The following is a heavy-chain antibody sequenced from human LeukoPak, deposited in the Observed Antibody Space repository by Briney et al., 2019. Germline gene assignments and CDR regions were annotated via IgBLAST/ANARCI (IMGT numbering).Heavy chain of an antibody. CDR1: GYTFTSYG. D-gene: IGHD4-17*01. CDR3: ARARGDYYGDYAYYYYYCGMDV. CDR2: ISAYNGNT. V-gene: IGHV1-18*01. J-gene: IGHJ6*02. Sequence: ASVKVSCKASGYTFTSYGISWVRQAPGQGLEWMGWISAYNGNTNYAQKLQGRVTMTTDTSTSTAYMELRSLRSDDTAVYYCARARGDYYGDYAYYYYYCGMDVWGQGTTVTVSS.